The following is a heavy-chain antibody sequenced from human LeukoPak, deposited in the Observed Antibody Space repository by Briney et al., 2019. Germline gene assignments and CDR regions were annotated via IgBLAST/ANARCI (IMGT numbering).Heavy chain of an antibody. J-gene: IGHJ4*02. V-gene: IGHV1-2*02. Sequence: GASVKVSCKASGYTFTGYYMHWVRQAPGQGLEWMGWIDPNSGGTNYAQKFQGRVTITRDTSISTAYMELSRLRSDDTAVYYCARAFYYDSSGYYYFDYWGQGTLVTVSS. CDR2: IDPNSGGT. CDR3: ARAFYYDSSGYYYFDY. D-gene: IGHD3-22*01. CDR1: GYTFTGYY.